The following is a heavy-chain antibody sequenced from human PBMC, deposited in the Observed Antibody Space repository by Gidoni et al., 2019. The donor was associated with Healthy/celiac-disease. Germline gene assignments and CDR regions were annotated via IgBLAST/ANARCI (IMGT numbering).Heavy chain of an antibody. CDR1: GGSISSYY. Sequence: QVQLQESGPGLVKPSETLSLTCTVSGGSISSYYWSWIRPPPGKGLEWIGYIYYSGSTNYNPSLKSRVTISVDTSKNQFSLKLSSVTAADTAVYYCARGGGYSGYDPFDYWGQGTLVTVSS. J-gene: IGHJ4*02. CDR3: ARGGGYSGYDPFDY. D-gene: IGHD5-12*01. V-gene: IGHV4-59*01. CDR2: IYYSGST.